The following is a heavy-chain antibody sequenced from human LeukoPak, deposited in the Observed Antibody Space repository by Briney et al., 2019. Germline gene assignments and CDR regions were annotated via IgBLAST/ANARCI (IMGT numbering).Heavy chain of an antibody. CDR1: VVTFSGYT. CDR3: ARAPDYDYVWGNYRL. J-gene: IGHJ3*01. CDR2: ISVSGGST. Sequence: GGSPRLSCAPSVVTFSGYTMTWVRHAPGKGLEGVSSISVSGGSTSCALSVKGRFHKTSENSKHTLYLQMKSVRAEDKAVYYCARAPDYDYVWGNYRLWGQGTMVTVSS. D-gene: IGHD3-16*02. V-gene: IGHV3-23*01.